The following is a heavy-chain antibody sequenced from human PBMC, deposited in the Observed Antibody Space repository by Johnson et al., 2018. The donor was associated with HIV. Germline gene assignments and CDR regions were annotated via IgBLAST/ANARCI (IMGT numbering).Heavy chain of an antibody. Sequence: EVQLVESGGGVVQPGRSLRLACVTSGFSISNYGMHWVRQAPGKGLEWVSVIYSGGRTYYADSVKGRFTISRDNAKNTLYVQMNSLRAEDTALYYCARGGAYCGGDCYHAFDIWGQGTMVTVSS. V-gene: IGHV3-66*01. CDR1: GFSISNYG. D-gene: IGHD2-21*02. CDR2: IYSGGRT. CDR3: ARGGAYCGGDCYHAFDI. J-gene: IGHJ3*02.